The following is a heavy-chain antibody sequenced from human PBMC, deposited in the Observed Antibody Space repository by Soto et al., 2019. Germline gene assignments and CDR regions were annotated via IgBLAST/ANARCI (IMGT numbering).Heavy chain of an antibody. CDR1: GYSITAGGYY. V-gene: IGHV4-31*03. D-gene: IGHD6-19*01. Sequence: PSETLSLTCFVSGYSITAGGYYWSWIRHHPGKGLEWIGSFYSSGSIIYNPSLMRRGSISGDTSSNQFSMSLTSVTAADTARYYCARLYSSGSGWFHPWGQGTLVTVSS. CDR2: FYSSGSI. J-gene: IGHJ5*02. CDR3: ARLYSSGSGWFHP.